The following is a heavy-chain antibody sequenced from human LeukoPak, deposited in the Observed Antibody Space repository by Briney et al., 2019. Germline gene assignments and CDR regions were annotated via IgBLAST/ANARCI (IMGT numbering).Heavy chain of an antibody. V-gene: IGHV1-69*13. CDR1: GGTFSSYA. J-gene: IGHJ4*02. D-gene: IGHD6-25*01. Sequence: SVKVSCKASGGTFSSYAISWVRQAPGQGLEWMGGIIPIFGTANYAQKFQGRVTITADESTSTAYMELSSLRSEDTAVYYCARVKAAALPYFDYWGQGTLVTVSS. CDR2: IIPIFGTA. CDR3: ARVKAAALPYFDY.